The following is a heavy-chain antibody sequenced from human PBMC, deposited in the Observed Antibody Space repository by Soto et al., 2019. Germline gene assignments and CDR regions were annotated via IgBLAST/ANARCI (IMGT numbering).Heavy chain of an antibody. J-gene: IGHJ4*02. CDR3: AIGDCSCGSCYDFVY. D-gene: IGHD2-15*01. V-gene: IGHV4-34*01. CDR2: INPSGST. CDR1: GGSFSCYY. Sequence: QVQLQQWGAGLLKPSETLSLTCAVYGGSFSCYYWSWIRQPPGKGLEWIGEINPSGSTNYNPSLKSRVTISVDTSKNQFALKLSSVTDADTAVYCCAIGDCSCGSCYDFVYWGQGTLVTVSS.